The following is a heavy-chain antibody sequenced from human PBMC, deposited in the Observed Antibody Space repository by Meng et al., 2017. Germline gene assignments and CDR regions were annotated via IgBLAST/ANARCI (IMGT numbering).Heavy chain of an antibody. CDR3: ARLGARGYSGYTPYYFDY. V-gene: IGHV1-8*01. Sequence: QVQPVDSGAEVKKPGASVKVSCKASCYPFTSYDINWVRQANGQGLEWMGWMNPNSGNTGYAQKFQGRVTMTRNTSISTAYMELSSLRSEDTAVYYCARLGARGYSGYTPYYFDYWGQGTLVTVSS. CDR1: CYPFTSYD. D-gene: IGHD5-12*01. CDR2: MNPNSGNT. J-gene: IGHJ4*02.